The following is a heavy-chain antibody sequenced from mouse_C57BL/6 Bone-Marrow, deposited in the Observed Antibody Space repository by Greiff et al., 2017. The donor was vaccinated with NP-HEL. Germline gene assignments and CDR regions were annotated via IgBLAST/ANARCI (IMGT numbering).Heavy chain of an antibody. V-gene: IGHV1-59*01. CDR3: ARWGPIYYSNYGWYFDV. CDR1: GYTFTSYW. CDR2: IDPSDSYT. D-gene: IGHD2-5*01. Sequence: QVQLQQPGAELVRPGTSVKLSCKASGYTFTSYWMHWVKQRPGQGLEWIGVIDPSDSYTNSNQKFKGKATLTVDTSSSTAYMQLSSLTSEDSAVYYCARWGPIYYSNYGWYFDVWGTGTTVTVSS. J-gene: IGHJ1*03.